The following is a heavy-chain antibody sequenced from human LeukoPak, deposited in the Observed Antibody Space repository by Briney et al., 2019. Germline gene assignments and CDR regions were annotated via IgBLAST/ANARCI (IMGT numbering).Heavy chain of an antibody. J-gene: IGHJ4*02. V-gene: IGHV4-31*03. CDR2: IYYSGST. Sequence: PSQTLSLTCTVSGGSISSAGYYWSWIRQHPGKGLEWIGYIYYSGSTYYNPSLKSRVTISVDTSKNQFSLKLSSVTAADTAVYYCARDLLVGMAPSGFDYWGQGTLVTVSS. D-gene: IGHD5-24*01. CDR1: GGSISSAGYY. CDR3: ARDLLVGMAPSGFDY.